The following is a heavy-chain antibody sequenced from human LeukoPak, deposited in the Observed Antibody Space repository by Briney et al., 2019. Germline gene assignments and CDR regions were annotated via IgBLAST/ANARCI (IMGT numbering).Heavy chain of an antibody. CDR1: GGSISSGSYY. Sequence: SETLSLTCTVSGGSISSGSYYWSWIRQPAGKGLEWIGRIYTSGSTNYNPSLKSRVTISVDTSKNQFSLKLSSVTAADTAVYYCASPDYWGQGTLVTVSS. V-gene: IGHV4-61*02. CDR2: IYTSGST. J-gene: IGHJ4*02. CDR3: ASPDY.